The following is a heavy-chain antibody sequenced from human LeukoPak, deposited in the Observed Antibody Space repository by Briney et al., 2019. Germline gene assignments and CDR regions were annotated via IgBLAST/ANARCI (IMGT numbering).Heavy chain of an antibody. Sequence: ASGKLSWNASGNTLTSSGISWRRQAPRQGLELRRLISAYNGNTNYAQKLQGRVTMTTDTSTNTAYMELRSLRSDDTAVYYCARVYDYVWGSDLPDYWGQGTLVTVSS. J-gene: IGHJ4*02. CDR2: ISAYNGNT. CDR1: GNTLTSSG. V-gene: IGHV1-18*01. CDR3: ARVYDYVWGSDLPDY. D-gene: IGHD3-16*02.